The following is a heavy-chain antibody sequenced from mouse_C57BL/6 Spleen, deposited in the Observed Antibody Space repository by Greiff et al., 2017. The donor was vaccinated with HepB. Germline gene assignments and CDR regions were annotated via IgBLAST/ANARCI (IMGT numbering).Heavy chain of an antibody. CDR3: ARRSNYLYAMGY. V-gene: IGHV5-12*01. D-gene: IGHD2-5*01. Sequence: VQLKESGGGLVQPGGSLKLSCAASGFTFSDYYMYWVRQTPEKRLEWVAYISNGGGSTYYPDTVKGRFTISRDNAKNTLYLQMSRLKSEDTAMYYCARRSNYLYAMGYWGQGTSVTVSS. CDR2: ISNGGGST. J-gene: IGHJ4*01. CDR1: GFTFSDYY.